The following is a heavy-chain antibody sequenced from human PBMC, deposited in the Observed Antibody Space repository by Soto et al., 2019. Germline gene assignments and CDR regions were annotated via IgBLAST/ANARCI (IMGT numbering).Heavy chain of an antibody. CDR2: ISYDGSAK. V-gene: IGHV3-30*18. D-gene: IGHD3-9*01. Sequence: QVQLVESGGGVVQPGRSLRLSCAASGFNFRSYGMHWVRQAPGKGLEWVAVISYDGSAKWYVDSVKGRFTISRDTSKNILYLQMNSLRAEDTAVYYCAKDEGAEDVILTGYPLFDYRGQGILVTVSS. J-gene: IGHJ4*02. CDR1: GFNFRSYG. CDR3: AKDEGAEDVILTGYPLFDY.